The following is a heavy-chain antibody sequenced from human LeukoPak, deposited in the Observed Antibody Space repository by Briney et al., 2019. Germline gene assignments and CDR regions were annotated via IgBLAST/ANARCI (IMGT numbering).Heavy chain of an antibody. J-gene: IGHJ4*02. Sequence: PGGSLRLACAASGFTFSSYSMNWVRQAPGKGLEWVSSISSSSSYIYYADSVKGRFTISRDNAKNSLYLQMNSLRAEDTAVYYCAKAIYDSSGYRVDYWGQGTLVTVSS. CDR3: AKAIYDSSGYRVDY. CDR1: GFTFSSYS. V-gene: IGHV3-21*01. D-gene: IGHD3-22*01. CDR2: ISSSSSYI.